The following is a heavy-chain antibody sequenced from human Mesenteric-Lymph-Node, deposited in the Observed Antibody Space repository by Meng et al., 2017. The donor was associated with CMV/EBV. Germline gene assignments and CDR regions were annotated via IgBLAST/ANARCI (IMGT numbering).Heavy chain of an antibody. CDR2: VYHSGAT. CDR1: GYSISSGYY. J-gene: IGHJ4*02. Sequence: SETLSLTCTVSGYSISSGYYWGWIRQAPGRGLEWIGNVYHSGATYYNPSLKSRVTMSVDTSKNQFSLKLDSVTAADTAVYYCARREAYDFWSGYLGPTFDYWGQGTLVTVSS. D-gene: IGHD3-3*01. CDR3: ARREAYDFWSGYLGPTFDY. V-gene: IGHV4-38-2*02.